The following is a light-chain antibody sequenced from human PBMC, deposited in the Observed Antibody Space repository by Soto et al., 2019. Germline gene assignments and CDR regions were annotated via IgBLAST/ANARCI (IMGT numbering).Light chain of an antibody. CDR3: QQYSIWRT. Sequence: AIQVTQSPSSLSASVGDRVTITCRTSQGIRSALGWYQQKPGKVPKLLIYAASTLQSGVPSRFSGSGSGRDFTLTISGLQSEDFAVYYCQQYSIWRTFGQGTKVDIK. J-gene: IGKJ1*01. CDR1: QGIRSA. V-gene: IGKV1-6*01. CDR2: AAS.